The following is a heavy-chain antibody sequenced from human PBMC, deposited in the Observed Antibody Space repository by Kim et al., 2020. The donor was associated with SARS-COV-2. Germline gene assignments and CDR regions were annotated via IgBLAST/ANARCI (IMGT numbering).Heavy chain of an antibody. CDR3: TTDPNYYGGLDY. J-gene: IGHJ4*02. D-gene: IGHD3-10*01. Sequence: DYAAPVKGSFTISRDDSKNKLYLKMNSLKTEDTAVYYCTTDPNYYGGLDYWGQGTLVTVSS. V-gene: IGHV3-15*01.